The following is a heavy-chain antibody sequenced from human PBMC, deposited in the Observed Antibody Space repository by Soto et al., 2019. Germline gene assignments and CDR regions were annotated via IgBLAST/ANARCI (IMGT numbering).Heavy chain of an antibody. CDR1: GFTFSSYS. CDR2: ISSSSSYI. CDR3: ARVAATYYYYGMDV. Sequence: EVQLAESGGGLVKPGGSLRLSCAASGFTFSSYSMNWVRQAPGKGLEWVSSISSSSSYIYYADSVKGRFTISRDNAKNSLYLQMNSLRAEDTAVYYCARVAATYYYYGMDVWGQGTTVTVSS. J-gene: IGHJ6*02. V-gene: IGHV3-21*01. D-gene: IGHD6-13*01.